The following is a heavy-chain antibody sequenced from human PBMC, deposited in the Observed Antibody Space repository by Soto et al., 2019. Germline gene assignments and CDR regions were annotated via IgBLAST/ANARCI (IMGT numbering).Heavy chain of an antibody. CDR3: ARDLEGMGKNCFDP. D-gene: IGHD7-27*01. CDR2: IIPIFGTA. J-gene: IGHJ5*02. V-gene: IGHV1-69*13. Sequence: SVKVSCKASGGTFSSYAISWVRQAPGQGLEWMGGIIPIFGTANYAQKFQGRVTITADESTSTAYMELSSLRSEDTAVYYCARDLEGMGKNCFDPWGQATLVTVSS. CDR1: GGTFSSYA.